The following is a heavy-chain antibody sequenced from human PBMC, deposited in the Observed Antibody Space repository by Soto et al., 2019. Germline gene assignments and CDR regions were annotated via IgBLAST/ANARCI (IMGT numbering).Heavy chain of an antibody. V-gene: IGHV3-30-3*01. J-gene: IGHJ6*02. Sequence: GGSLRLSCAASGFTFSSYAMHWVRQAPGKGLEWVAVISYDGSNKYYADSVKGRFTISRDNSKNTLYLQMNSLRAEDTAVYYCARTYYYGSGSYYNPWASGMDVWGQGTTVTVS. D-gene: IGHD3-10*01. CDR1: GFTFSSYA. CDR2: ISYDGSNK. CDR3: ARTYYYGSGSYYNPWASGMDV.